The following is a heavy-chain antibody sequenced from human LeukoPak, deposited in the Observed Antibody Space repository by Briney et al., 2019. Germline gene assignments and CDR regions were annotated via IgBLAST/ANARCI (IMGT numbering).Heavy chain of an antibody. J-gene: IGHJ4*02. CDR2: ISWNGGSI. V-gene: IGHV3-9*01. CDR1: GFTFENYA. Sequence: GGSLRLSCVASGFTFENYAMHWVRQGPGKGLEWVAGISWNGGSIGYADFAKGRFTISRDNARSSLFLQMNSLRAEDTAVYYCARDPAANWNYPDYWGQGTLVTVSS. D-gene: IGHD1-7*01. CDR3: ARDPAANWNYPDY.